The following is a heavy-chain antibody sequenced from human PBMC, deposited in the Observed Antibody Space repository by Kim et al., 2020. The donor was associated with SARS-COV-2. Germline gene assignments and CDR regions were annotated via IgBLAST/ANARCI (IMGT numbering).Heavy chain of an antibody. CDR2: INHSGST. V-gene: IGHV4-34*01. D-gene: IGHD3-10*01. J-gene: IGHJ3*02. Sequence: SETLSLTCAVYGGSFSDYYWSWIRQPPGKGLEWIGEINHSGSTNYNPSLKSRVTISLDTSKNQFSLKLSSVTAADTAVYYCARGLRYPRYYYGSGSYARPGFPFGIWGRGTVVTLST. CDR1: GGSFSDYY. CDR3: ARGLRYPRYYYGSGSYARPGFPFGI.